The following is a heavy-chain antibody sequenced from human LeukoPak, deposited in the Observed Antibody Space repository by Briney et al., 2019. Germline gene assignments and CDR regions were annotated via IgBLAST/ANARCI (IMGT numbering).Heavy chain of an antibody. V-gene: IGHV3-23*01. J-gene: IGHJ4*02. CDR1: GFTFSSYV. CDR2: ISGSGYST. Sequence: GSLRLSCAASGFTFSSYVMSWVRQAPGKGLEWGSVISGSGYSTSYADSVKGRFTISTDNSKNTLYLQMNSLRAEDTAVYYCAKARRDGYNLIDYWGQGTLVTVSS. CDR3: AKARRDGYNLIDY. D-gene: IGHD5-24*01.